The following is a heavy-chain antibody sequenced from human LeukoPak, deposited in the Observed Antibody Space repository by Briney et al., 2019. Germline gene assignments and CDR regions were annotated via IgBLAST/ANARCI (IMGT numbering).Heavy chain of an antibody. CDR3: ASLYGSGKRWVDP. D-gene: IGHD3-10*01. Sequence: GGSLRLSCAASGFSFTNAWMGWVRQAPGKGLEWVGRTRNKANSYTTEYAASVKGRFTISRDDSKNSLYLQMNSLKTEDTAVYYCASLYGSGKRWVDPWGQGTLVTVSS. V-gene: IGHV3-72*01. CDR1: GFSFTNAW. J-gene: IGHJ5*02. CDR2: TRNKANSYTT.